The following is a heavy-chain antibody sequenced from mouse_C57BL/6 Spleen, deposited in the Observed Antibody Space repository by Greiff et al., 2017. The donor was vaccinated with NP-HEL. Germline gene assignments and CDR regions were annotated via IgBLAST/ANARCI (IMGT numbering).Heavy chain of an antibody. J-gene: IGHJ2*01. Sequence: EVHLVESGGGLVQPGGSLSLSCAASGFTFTDYYMSWVRQPPGKALEWLGFIRNKANGYTTEYSASVKGRFTISRDNSQSILYLQMNALRAEDSATYYCARYGNYFDHWGQGTTLTVSS. V-gene: IGHV7-3*01. CDR2: IRNKANGYTT. CDR3: ARYGNYFDH. CDR1: GFTFTDYY.